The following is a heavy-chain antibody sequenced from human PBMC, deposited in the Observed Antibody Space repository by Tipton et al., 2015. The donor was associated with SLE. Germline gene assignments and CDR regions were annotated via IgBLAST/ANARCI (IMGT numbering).Heavy chain of an antibody. D-gene: IGHD3-3*02. CDR1: GGSFTSYY. V-gene: IGHV4-59*12. J-gene: IGHJ4*02. Sequence: GLVKPSETLSLSCSVSGGSFTSYYWNWIRQPPGKGLEWIGFSFYSGSTYYNPSLKSRVTISLDTSKTQFSLKVTSVTAADTAVYYCARDKSSHSKYILDYWGQGTLVTVSS. CDR3: ARDKSSHSKYILDY. CDR2: SFYSGST.